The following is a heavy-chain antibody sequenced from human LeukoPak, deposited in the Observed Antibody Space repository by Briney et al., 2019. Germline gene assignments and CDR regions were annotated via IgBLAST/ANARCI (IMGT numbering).Heavy chain of an antibody. D-gene: IGHD6-19*01. Sequence: ASVKVSCKASGYTFTSYDINWVRQATGQGLEWMGWMNPNSGNTGYAQKFQGRVTITRNTSISTAYMELSSLRSEDTAVYYCARGQTPSSGWYEWDFFDYWGQGTLVTVSS. J-gene: IGHJ4*02. CDR1: GYTFTSYD. V-gene: IGHV1-8*03. CDR3: ARGQTPSSGWYEWDFFDY. CDR2: MNPNSGNT.